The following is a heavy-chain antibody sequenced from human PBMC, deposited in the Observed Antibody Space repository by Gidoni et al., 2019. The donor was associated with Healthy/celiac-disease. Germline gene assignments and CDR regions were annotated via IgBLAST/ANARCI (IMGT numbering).Heavy chain of an antibody. CDR2: IYYSGST. D-gene: IGHD3-22*01. CDR3: ARETNYYDSSGYSPHFDY. J-gene: IGHJ4*02. V-gene: IGHV4-61*01. Sequence: QVQLQESGPGLVKPSETLSLTCTVSGGSVSSGSYYWSWIRQPPGKGLEWIGYIYYSGSTNYNPSRKSRVTISVDTSKNQFSLKLSSVTAADTAVYYCARETNYYDSSGYSPHFDYWGQGTLVTVSS. CDR1: GGSVSSGSYY.